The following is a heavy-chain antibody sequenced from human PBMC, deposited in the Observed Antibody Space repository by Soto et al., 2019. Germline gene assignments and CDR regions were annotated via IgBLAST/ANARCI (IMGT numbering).Heavy chain of an antibody. CDR2: ISYDGSNK. CDR1: GFTFSSYA. V-gene: IGHV3-30-3*01. J-gene: IGHJ3*02. D-gene: IGHD2-15*01. Sequence: QPGGSLRLSCAASGFTFSSYAMHWVRQAPGKGLEWVAVISYDGSNKYYADSVKGRFTISRDNSKNTLYLQMNSLRAEDTAVYYCARERGYCSGGSCYSYAFDIWGQGTMVTVSS. CDR3: ARERGYCSGGSCYSYAFDI.